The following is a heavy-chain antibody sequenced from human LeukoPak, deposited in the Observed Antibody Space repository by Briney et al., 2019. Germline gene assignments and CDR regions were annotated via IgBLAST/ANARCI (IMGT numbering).Heavy chain of an antibody. CDR3: GRDPRLGIRGYTYGYIDY. Sequence: ASVKVSCKTSGYTFSSYTIIWVRQAPGQGLEWMGWINTNTGNPTYAQGLTGRYVFSLDTSVSTAYLQISGLTADDTAVYFCGRDPRLGIRGYTYGYIDYWGQGTLVTVSS. D-gene: IGHD5-18*01. J-gene: IGHJ4*02. CDR2: INTNTGNP. V-gene: IGHV7-4-1*02. CDR1: GYTFSSYT.